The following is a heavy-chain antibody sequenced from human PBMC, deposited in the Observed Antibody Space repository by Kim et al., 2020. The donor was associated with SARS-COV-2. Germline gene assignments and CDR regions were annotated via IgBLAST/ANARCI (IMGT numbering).Heavy chain of an antibody. CDR3: ARSPEWLAFDY. D-gene: IGHD6-19*01. CDR2: IYYSGST. J-gene: IGHJ4*02. Sequence: SETLSLTCTVSGGSISSYYWSWIRQPPGKGLEWIGYIYYSGSTNYNPSLKSRVTISVDTSKNQFSLKLSSVTAADTAVYYCARSPEWLAFDYWGQGTLVTVSS. V-gene: IGHV4-59*01. CDR1: GGSISSYY.